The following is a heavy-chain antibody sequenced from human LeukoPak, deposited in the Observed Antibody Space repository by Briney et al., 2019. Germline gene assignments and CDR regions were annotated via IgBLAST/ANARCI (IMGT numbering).Heavy chain of an antibody. CDR3: ARGYCSSTTCSGVGYMDV. D-gene: IGHD2-2*01. CDR2: THYSGST. J-gene: IGHJ6*03. Sequence: SKTLSLTCAVYGDSFSGYYWNWIRQPPGKGLEWMGSTHYSGSTYYNPSLKSRVTVSVDTSKNQFSLILTSVTAADRAVYYCARGYCSSTTCSGVGYMDVWGKGTTVTVSS. V-gene: IGHV4-34*01. CDR1: GDSFSGYY.